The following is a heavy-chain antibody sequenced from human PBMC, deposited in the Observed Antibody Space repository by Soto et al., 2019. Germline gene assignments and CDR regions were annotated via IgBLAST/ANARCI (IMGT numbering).Heavy chain of an antibody. Sequence: EVQLVESGGGLVKPGGSLRLSCAASGFTFSNAWMSWVRQAPGKGLEWVGRIKSKTDGGTTDYAAPVKGRFTISRDDSKNTMYLQMNSLNTEDTAVYYCTSAEACYILTGPDPGEYWGQGTLVTVSS. CDR1: GFTFSNAW. CDR2: IKSKTDGGTT. D-gene: IGHD3-9*01. V-gene: IGHV3-15*01. CDR3: TSAEACYILTGPDPGEY. J-gene: IGHJ4*02.